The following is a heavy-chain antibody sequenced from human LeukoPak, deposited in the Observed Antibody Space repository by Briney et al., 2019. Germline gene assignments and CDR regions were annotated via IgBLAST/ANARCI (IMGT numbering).Heavy chain of an antibody. V-gene: IGHV1-18*01. CDR1: GYTFTSYG. CDR2: ISAYNGNT. Sequence: ASVKVSCKASGYTFTSYGISWVRQAPGQGLEWMGWISAYNGNTNYAQKLQGRVTMTTDTPTSTAYMELRSLRSDDTAVYYCARDGQWLVQGYYYYGMDVWGQGTTVTVSS. CDR3: ARDGQWLVQGYYYYGMDV. J-gene: IGHJ6*02. D-gene: IGHD6-19*01.